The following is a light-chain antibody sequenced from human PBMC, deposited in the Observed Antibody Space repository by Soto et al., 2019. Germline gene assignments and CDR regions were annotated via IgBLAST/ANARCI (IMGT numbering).Light chain of an antibody. CDR1: QAISNY. Sequence: DIQMTQSPSSLSASVGDRVTITCRASQAISNYLACYQQQPGKVPTLLISAASTLQSGVPSRFSGSVSGTEFTLSISSLQPEDVATYYCQKLNAVPTFGGGTKVEI. V-gene: IGKV1-27*01. J-gene: IGKJ4*01. CDR2: AAS. CDR3: QKLNAVPT.